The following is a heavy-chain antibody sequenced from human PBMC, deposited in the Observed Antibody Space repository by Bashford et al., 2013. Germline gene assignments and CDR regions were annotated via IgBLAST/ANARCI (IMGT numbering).Heavy chain of an antibody. V-gene: IGHV1-69*01. J-gene: IGHJ5*02. CDR3: ARTPVMRMLYRAAYNWFDP. CDR2: IIPIFGTA. D-gene: IGHD2-8*01. Sequence: VRQAPGQGLEWMGGIIPIFGTANYAQKFQGRVTITADESTSTAYMELSSLRSEDTAVYYCARTPVMRMLYRAAYNWFDPWGQGTLVTVSS.